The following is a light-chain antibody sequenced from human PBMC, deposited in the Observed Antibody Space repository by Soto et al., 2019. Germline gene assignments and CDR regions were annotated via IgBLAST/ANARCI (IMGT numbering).Light chain of an antibody. CDR3: QQYDNLPYT. Sequence: DIQMTQSPSSLSASVGDRVTITCQASQDISNYLNWYQQKPGKAPKLLIYDATNLETGVPSRFSGSGSETDVTFTISSLQPEDIATYYCQQYDNLPYTVGQGTKLEIK. CDR1: QDISNY. CDR2: DAT. J-gene: IGKJ2*01. V-gene: IGKV1-33*01.